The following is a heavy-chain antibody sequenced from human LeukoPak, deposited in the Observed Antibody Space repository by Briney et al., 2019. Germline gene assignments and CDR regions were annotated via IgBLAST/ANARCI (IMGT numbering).Heavy chain of an antibody. CDR3: ARALFVLRFLEWLPRPFDY. J-gene: IGHJ4*02. CDR2: INHSGST. D-gene: IGHD3-3*01. Sequence: SETLSLTCAVYGGSFSGYYWSWIRQPPGKGLEWIGEINHSGSTNYNPSLKGRVTISVDTSKNQFSLKLSSVTDADTAVYYCARALFVLRFLEWLPRPFDYWGQGTLVTVSS. V-gene: IGHV4-34*01. CDR1: GGSFSGYY.